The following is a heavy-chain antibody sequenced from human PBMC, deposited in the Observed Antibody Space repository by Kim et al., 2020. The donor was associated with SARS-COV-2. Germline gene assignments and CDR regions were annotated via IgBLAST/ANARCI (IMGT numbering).Heavy chain of an antibody. Sequence: GGSLRLSCAASGFTFSVYGMHWVRQAPGKGLEWVAVIRSDGGNKCYADSVKGRFTISRDNSKNMLFLQMNSLRAEDTAVYYCANLDSWGQGTVVTVSS. CDR3: ANLDS. V-gene: IGHV3-33*03. CDR1: GFTFSVYG. J-gene: IGHJ5*02. CDR2: IRSDGGNK.